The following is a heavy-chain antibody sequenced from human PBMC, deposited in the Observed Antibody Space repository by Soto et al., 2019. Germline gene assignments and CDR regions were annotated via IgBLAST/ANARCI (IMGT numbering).Heavy chain of an antibody. CDR3: ARVLTRASSNYDILTGYYSTSAGAFDI. Sequence: SQTLSLTCAISGDSVSSNSAAWNWIRQSPSRGLEWLGRTYYRSKWYNDYAVSVKSRITINPDTSKNQFSLQLNSVTPADTAVYYCARVLTRASSNYDILTGYYSTSAGAFDILGQGTMVTVSS. D-gene: IGHD3-9*01. CDR2: TYYRSKWYN. V-gene: IGHV6-1*01. CDR1: GDSVSSNSAA. J-gene: IGHJ3*02.